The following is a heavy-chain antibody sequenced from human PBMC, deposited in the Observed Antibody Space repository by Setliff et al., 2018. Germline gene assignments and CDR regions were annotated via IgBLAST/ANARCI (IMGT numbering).Heavy chain of an antibody. CDR1: GFTFSGYA. Sequence: GGSLRLSCAASGFTFSGYAMSWVRQAPGKGLEWVSAISASGAIYYADSVKGRFTVSRDNSKNTLHLQMNSLRAGDTAVYYCAKDTGYYFDYWGQGALVTVSS. CDR3: AKDTGYYFDY. J-gene: IGHJ4*02. CDR2: ISASGAI. V-gene: IGHV3-23*01. D-gene: IGHD4-4*01.